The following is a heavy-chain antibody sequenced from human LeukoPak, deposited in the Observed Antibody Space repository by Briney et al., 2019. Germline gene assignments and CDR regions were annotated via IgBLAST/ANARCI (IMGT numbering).Heavy chain of an antibody. J-gene: IGHJ4*02. Sequence: GSLRLSCAASGFTFSNYWMSWVRQAPGKGLEWIGEIYHSGSTNYNPSLKSRVTISVDESKNQFSLKLSSVTAADTAVYYCARLLVDTAAFDYWGQGTLVTVSS. CDR2: IYHSGST. D-gene: IGHD5-18*01. CDR1: GFTFSNYW. V-gene: IGHV4-4*02. CDR3: ARLLVDTAAFDY.